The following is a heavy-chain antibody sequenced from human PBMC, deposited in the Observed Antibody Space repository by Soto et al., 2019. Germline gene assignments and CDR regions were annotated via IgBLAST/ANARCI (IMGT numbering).Heavy chain of an antibody. D-gene: IGHD6-19*01. V-gene: IGHV4-59*01. CDR3: ARDRIAVAGSHYYGMDV. J-gene: IGHJ6*02. CDR1: GGSISSYY. Sequence: ASETLSLTCTVSGGSISSYYWSWIRQPPGKGLEWIGYIYYSGSTNYNPSLKSRVTISVDTSKNQFSLKLSSVTAADTAVYYCARDRIAVAGSHYYGMDVWGQGTTVTVSS. CDR2: IYYSGST.